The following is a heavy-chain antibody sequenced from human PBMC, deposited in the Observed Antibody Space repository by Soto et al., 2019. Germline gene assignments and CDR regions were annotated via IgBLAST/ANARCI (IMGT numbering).Heavy chain of an antibody. J-gene: IGHJ4*02. D-gene: IGHD3-3*01. V-gene: IGHV3-23*01. CDR2: FRTSGDGGTT. Sequence: GGSLRLSCAASGFTFSSYAMSWVRQAPGKGLEWVSGFRTSGDGGTTYYADSVKGRFTISRDNSKNMLFLQMNSLRAEDTAVYYCARREPGDFWSGYPDYWGQGTLVTVSS. CDR3: ARREPGDFWSGYPDY. CDR1: GFTFSSYA.